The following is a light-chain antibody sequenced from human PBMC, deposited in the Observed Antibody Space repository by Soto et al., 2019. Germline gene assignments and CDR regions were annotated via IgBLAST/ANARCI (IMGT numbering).Light chain of an antibody. J-gene: IGLJ1*01. CDR2: GNS. CDR1: SSKNGAGYD. Sequence: QSLLTQPPXLSGAPGQRGPISCTGSSSKNGAGYDVHWYQQLPGTAPKLLIYGNSNRPSGVPDRFSGSKSGTSASLAITGLQAEDEADYYCQSYDSSLTGSKVFGTGTKVTVL. CDR3: QSYDSSLTGSKV. V-gene: IGLV1-40*01.